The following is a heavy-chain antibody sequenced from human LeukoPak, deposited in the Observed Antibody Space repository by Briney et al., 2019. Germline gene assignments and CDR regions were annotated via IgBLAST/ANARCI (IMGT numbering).Heavy chain of an antibody. D-gene: IGHD3-22*01. CDR2: ISSSSSYI. V-gene: IGHV3-21*01. CDR3: ARFYDSSGYTYYYYYYGMDV. Sequence: PGGSLRLSCAASGFIFSSYWMSWVRQAPGKGLEWVSSISSSSSYIYYADSVKGRFTISRDNAKNSLYLQMNSLRAEDTAVYYCARFYDSSGYTYYYYYYGMDVWGQGTTVTVSS. J-gene: IGHJ6*02. CDR1: GFIFSSYW.